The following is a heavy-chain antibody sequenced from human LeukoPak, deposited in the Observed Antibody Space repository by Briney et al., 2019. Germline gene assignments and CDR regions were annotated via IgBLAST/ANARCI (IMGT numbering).Heavy chain of an antibody. D-gene: IGHD1-1*01. CDR1: GGSISSYY. CDR3: ARGEGWNFNS. V-gene: IGHV4-59*01. J-gene: IGHJ5*01. CDR2: IYYSGST. Sequence: SETLSLTCTVSGGSISSYYWSWIRQPPGKGLEWIGYIYYSGSTNYNPSLKSRVTISVDTSKNQFSLKLSSVTAAGTAVYYCARGEGWNFNSWGQGTLVTVSS.